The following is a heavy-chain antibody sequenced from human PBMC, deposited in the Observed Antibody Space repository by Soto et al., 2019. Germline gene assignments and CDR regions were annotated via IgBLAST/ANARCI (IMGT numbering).Heavy chain of an antibody. CDR2: IIPIFGTA. CDR1: GGTFSSYA. D-gene: IGHD3-22*01. Sequence: QVQLVQSGAEVKKPGSSVKVSCKASGGTFSSYAISWVRQAPGQGLEWMGGIIPIFGTANYAQKFQGRVTITADKSTSTAYMELSSLRSEDTAVYYCARPQYYYDSSGYYPGGYYYGMDGWGQGTTVTGSS. CDR3: ARPQYYYDSSGYYPGGYYYGMDG. J-gene: IGHJ6*02. V-gene: IGHV1-69*06.